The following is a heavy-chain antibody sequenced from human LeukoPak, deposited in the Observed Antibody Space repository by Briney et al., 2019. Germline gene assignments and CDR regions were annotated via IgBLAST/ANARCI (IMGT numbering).Heavy chain of an antibody. CDR1: GGSISSYY. D-gene: IGHD6-13*01. CDR2: IYYSGST. V-gene: IGHV4-59*01. J-gene: IGHJ4*02. CDR3: ARASVGSSWPYFDY. Sequence: PSETLSLTCTVSGGSISSYYWSWIRQPPGKGLEWIGYIYYSGSTNYNPSLKSRVAISVDTSKNQFSLKLSSVTAADTAVYYCARASVGSSWPYFDYWGQGTLVTVSS.